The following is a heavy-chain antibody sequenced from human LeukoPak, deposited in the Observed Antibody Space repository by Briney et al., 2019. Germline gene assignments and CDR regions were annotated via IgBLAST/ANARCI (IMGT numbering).Heavy chain of an antibody. CDR1: GCTFSSYA. V-gene: IGHV3-23*01. J-gene: IGHJ4*02. D-gene: IGHD2-15*01. CDR2: MSSSDDGR. CDR3: AKAPVTSCRGAFCYPFDY. Sequence: SCKASGCTFSSYAMSWVRQAPGKGLEWVSAMSSSDDGRYYAASVRGRFTISRDTSRSTLYLQMNSLRAEDAAVYYCAKAPVTSCRGAFCYPFDYWGQGTLVTVSS.